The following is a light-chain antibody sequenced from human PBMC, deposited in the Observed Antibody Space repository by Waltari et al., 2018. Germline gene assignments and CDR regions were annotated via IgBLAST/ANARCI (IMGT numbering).Light chain of an antibody. CDR1: QSFGGS. CDR2: DAS. J-gene: IGKJ4*01. V-gene: IGKV1-5*01. Sequence: DIQMTQSPSTLSASVGDRVTITCRPSQSFGGSLAWFQQKPGKAPKLLIYDASTLEPGVPSRFSGSGSGTDFTLTISSLQPEDFATYYCQQTYSVPLTFGGGTKVEVK. CDR3: QQTYSVPLT.